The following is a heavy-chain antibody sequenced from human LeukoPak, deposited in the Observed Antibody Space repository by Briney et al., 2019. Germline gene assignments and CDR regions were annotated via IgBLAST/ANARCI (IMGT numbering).Heavy chain of an antibody. CDR1: GFTFSSYW. CDR2: IKQDGSEK. V-gene: IGHV3-7*03. D-gene: IGHD3-10*01. CDR3: ARDDGYGSGSLNPYYYYGMDV. J-gene: IGHJ6*04. Sequence: GGSLRLSCAASGFTFSSYWMSWVRQAPGKGLEWVANIKQDGSEKNYVDSVKGRFTISRDNAKNSLLLQMDNLRAEDTAVYYCARDDGYGSGSLNPYYYYGMDVWGKGTTVTVSS.